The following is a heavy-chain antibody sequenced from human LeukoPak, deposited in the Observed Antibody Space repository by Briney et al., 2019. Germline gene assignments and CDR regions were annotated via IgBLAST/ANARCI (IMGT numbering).Heavy chain of an antibody. Sequence: GEPLKISCKGSGYSFTSYWIGWVRQMPGKGLEWMGIIYPGDSDTRYSPSFQGQVTISAGKSISTAYLQWSSLKASDTAMYYCARLVFGPNGVGREDDRTNWFDPWGQGTLVTVSS. D-gene: IGHD2-8*01. V-gene: IGHV5-51*01. J-gene: IGHJ5*02. CDR1: GYSFTSYW. CDR2: IYPGDSDT. CDR3: ARLVFGPNGVGREDDRTNWFDP.